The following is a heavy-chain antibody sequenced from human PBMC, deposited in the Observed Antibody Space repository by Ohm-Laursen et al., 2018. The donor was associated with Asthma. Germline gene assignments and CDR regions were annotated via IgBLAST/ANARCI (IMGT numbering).Heavy chain of an antibody. Sequence: SVKVSCKPSGGTFSNYVIGWVRQAPGQGLEWMGGINSVFATTDYGQKFRGRVTITADESTATVYMELSSLRSDDTALYYCGRKRGSCITSTCYSLDFWGQGTLITVSS. D-gene: IGHD2-15*01. V-gene: IGHV1-69*13. J-gene: IGHJ4*02. CDR1: GGTFSNYV. CDR3: GRKRGSCITSTCYSLDF. CDR2: INSVFATT.